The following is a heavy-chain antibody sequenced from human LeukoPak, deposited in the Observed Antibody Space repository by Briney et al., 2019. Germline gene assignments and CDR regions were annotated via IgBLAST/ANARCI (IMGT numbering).Heavy chain of an antibody. CDR2: IYYSGST. V-gene: IGHV4-59*01. CDR1: GGSISSYY. D-gene: IGHD4-17*01. Sequence: SETLSLTCTVSGGSISSYYWSWIRQPPGKGLEWIGYIYYSGSTNYNPSLKSRVTISVYTSKNQFSLKLSSVTAADTAVYYCARSATVTTREFDYWGQGTLVTVSS. CDR3: ARSATVTTREFDY. J-gene: IGHJ4*02.